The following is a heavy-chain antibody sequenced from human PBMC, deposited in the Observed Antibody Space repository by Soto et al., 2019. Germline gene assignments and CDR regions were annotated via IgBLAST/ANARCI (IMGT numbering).Heavy chain of an antibody. V-gene: IGHV4-31*03. CDR1: GGSISSGGYY. J-gene: IGHJ4*02. D-gene: IGHD2-2*01. CDR2: IYYSGGT. CDR3: ARDSDHTIDS. Sequence: SETLSLTCTVSGGSISSGGYYWSWIRQHPGKGLEWIGYIYYSGGTYYNPSLKSRVTISVDTSKNQFSLKLSSVTAADTAVYYCARDSDHTIDSWGQGTLVTVS.